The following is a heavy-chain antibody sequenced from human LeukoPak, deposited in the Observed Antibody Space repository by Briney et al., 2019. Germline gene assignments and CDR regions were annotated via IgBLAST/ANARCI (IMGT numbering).Heavy chain of an antibody. Sequence: GESLKISCKGSGYRFSTYWIGWVRQMPGKGLEWMGTIFPDDSDTTYNPSFQGQVTISADKSISTAYLQWSTLKASDTAMYYCARHEEDAYDLWGQGTMVTVSS. CDR2: IFPDDSDT. V-gene: IGHV5-51*01. J-gene: IGHJ3*01. CDR1: GYRFSTYW. CDR3: ARHEEDAYDL.